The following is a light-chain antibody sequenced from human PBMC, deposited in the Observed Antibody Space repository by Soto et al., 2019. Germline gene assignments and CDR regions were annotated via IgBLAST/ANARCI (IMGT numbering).Light chain of an antibody. V-gene: IGKV1-5*01. CDR2: DAS. J-gene: IGKJ2*03. Sequence: IPITQFPATLTTSAGDRVTITCRASQSTANWLAWYQHKPGKAPKVVIYDASSLGSGVTSRFSGSGCVTEFTLTISXLEPDDVATYYCQQYISFPYSFGQWTTVDLK. CDR3: QQYISFPYS. CDR1: QSTANW.